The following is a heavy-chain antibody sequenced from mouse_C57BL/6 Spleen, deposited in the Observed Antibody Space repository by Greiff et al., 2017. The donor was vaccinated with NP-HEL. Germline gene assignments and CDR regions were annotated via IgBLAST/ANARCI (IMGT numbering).Heavy chain of an antibody. Sequence: EVKLVESGEGLVKPGGSLKLSCAASGFTFSSYAMSWVRQTPEKRLEWVAYISSGGDYIYYADTVKGRFTLSRDNARNTLYLQMSSLKSEDTAMYYCTRKIPYYYGSRGYAMDYWGQGTSVTVSS. J-gene: IGHJ4*01. V-gene: IGHV5-9-1*02. CDR1: GFTFSSYA. CDR2: ISSGGDYI. D-gene: IGHD1-1*01. CDR3: TRKIPYYYGSRGYAMDY.